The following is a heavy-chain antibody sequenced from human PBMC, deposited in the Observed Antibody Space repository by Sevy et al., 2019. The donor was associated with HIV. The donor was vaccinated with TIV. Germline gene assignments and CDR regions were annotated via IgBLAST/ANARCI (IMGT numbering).Heavy chain of an antibody. V-gene: IGHV1-69*13. CDR3: ARVGCSGDCYSEGALDY. J-gene: IGHJ4*02. CDR1: GGTFTAYE. CDR2: IITGFGTT. Sequence: ASVKVSCKASGGTFTAYELSWVRQAPGQGLEWMAGIITGFGTTNYAQKFQGRVTITADESTSTAYMELSSLRSEDTALYYCARVGCSGDCYSEGALDYWGQGTLVTVSS. D-gene: IGHD2-21*01.